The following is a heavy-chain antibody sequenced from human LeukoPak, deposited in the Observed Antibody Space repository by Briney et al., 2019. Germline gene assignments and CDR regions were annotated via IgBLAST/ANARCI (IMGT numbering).Heavy chain of an antibody. D-gene: IGHD5-12*01. V-gene: IGHV3-21*01. J-gene: IGHJ4*02. CDR3: AREVDIVATIPG. Sequence: GGSLRLSCAASGFTFSSYAMSWVRQAPGKGLEWVSSISSSSSYIYYADSVKGRFTISRDNAKNSLYLQMNSLRAEDTAVYYCAREVDIVATIPGWGQGTLVTVSS. CDR2: ISSSSSYI. CDR1: GFTFSSYA.